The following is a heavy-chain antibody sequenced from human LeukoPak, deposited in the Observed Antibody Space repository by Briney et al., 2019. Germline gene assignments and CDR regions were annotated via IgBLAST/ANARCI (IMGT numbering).Heavy chain of an antibody. CDR2: IIPILGIA. J-gene: IGHJ1*01. D-gene: IGHD3-3*01. CDR1: GGTFSSYT. V-gene: IGHV1-69*04. Sequence: SVKVSCKASGGTFSSYTISWVRQSPGQGLEWMGRIIPILGIANYAQKFQGRVTITAAKSTSTAYMELSSLRSEDTAVYYCARDQGRAYDFWSGYWGYFQHWGQGTLVTVSS. CDR3: ARDQGRAYDFWSGYWGYFQH.